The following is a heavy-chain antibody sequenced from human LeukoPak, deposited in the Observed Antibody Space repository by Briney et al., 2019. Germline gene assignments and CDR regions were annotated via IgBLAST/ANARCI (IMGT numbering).Heavy chain of an antibody. J-gene: IGHJ4*02. CDR1: GFSFRSYA. V-gene: IGHV3-23*01. Sequence: GGSLRLSCAASGFSFRSYAMSWVRQAPGKGMEWVSAISGSGTNTYYADSVKGRFTISRDNSKNTLDLQMNSLRAEDTAVYYCAKANGAIFGVAGYFDYWGQGTLVTVSS. CDR2: ISGSGTNT. CDR3: AKANGAIFGVAGYFDY. D-gene: IGHD3-3*02.